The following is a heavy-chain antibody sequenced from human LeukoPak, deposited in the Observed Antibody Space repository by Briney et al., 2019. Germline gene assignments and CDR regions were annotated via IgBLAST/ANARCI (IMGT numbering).Heavy chain of an antibody. CDR2: IKGDGSYT. J-gene: IGHJ4*02. Sequence: GGSLRLSCAASGFTFSSYWMHWVRQAPGKGLVWVSRIKGDGSYTSYADSVKGRFTISRDNAKNTLYLQMNSLRAEDTAVYYCARLGVGVTGYWGQGTLVTVSS. V-gene: IGHV3-74*01. D-gene: IGHD1-26*01. CDR3: ARLGVGVTGY. CDR1: GFTFSSYW.